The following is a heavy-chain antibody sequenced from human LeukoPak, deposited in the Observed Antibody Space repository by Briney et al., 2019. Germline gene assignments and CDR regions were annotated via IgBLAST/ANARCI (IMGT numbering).Heavy chain of an antibody. CDR1: GFTVSSNH. V-gene: IGHV3-53*01. CDR2: IYRGGST. Sequence: GGSLRLSCAAPGFTVSSNHMSWVRQAPGKGLEWVSVIYRGGSTYYADSVKGRFTISRDNSKNTLYLQMNSLRAEDTAVYYCARVQTTSVYYYGMDVWGQGTTVTVSS. D-gene: IGHD4-17*01. J-gene: IGHJ6*02. CDR3: ARVQTTSVYYYGMDV.